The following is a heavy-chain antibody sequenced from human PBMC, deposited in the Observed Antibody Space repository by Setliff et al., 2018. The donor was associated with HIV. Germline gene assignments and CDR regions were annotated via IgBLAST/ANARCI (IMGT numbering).Heavy chain of an antibody. J-gene: IGHJ4*02. V-gene: IGHV1-69-2*01. CDR3: VKDEYCSFTSCYEGRAVAFDY. CDR1: GYTFTDYY. Sequence: WASVKVSCKVSGYTFTDYYMHWVQQAPGKGLEWMGLVDPEDGETIYAEKFQGRVTITADTSTDTAYMELSTLRAEDTAIYYCVKDEYCSFTSCYEGRAVAFDYWGQGTLVTVSS. CDR2: VDPEDGET. D-gene: IGHD2-2*01.